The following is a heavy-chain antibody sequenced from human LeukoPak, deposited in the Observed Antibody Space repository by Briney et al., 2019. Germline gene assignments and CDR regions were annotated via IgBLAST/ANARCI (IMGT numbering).Heavy chain of an antibody. J-gene: IGHJ6*03. CDR2: IYLGDSDT. Sequence: GESLKISCKGSGYSFTTYWIGWVRQMPGKGLEWMGIIYLGDSDTRYSPSFQGQVTISADKSISTAYLQWSSLKASDTAMYYCARVRWPAAATGYTDVWGKGSTVTVSS. CDR1: GYSFTTYW. V-gene: IGHV5-51*01. D-gene: IGHD2-2*01. CDR3: ARVRWPAAATGYTDV.